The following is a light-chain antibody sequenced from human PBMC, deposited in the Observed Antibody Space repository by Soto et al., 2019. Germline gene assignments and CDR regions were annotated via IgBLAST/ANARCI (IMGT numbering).Light chain of an antibody. CDR2: GAS. CDR1: QSVSSSY. Sequence: PGARVTLSCRASQSVSSSYLTWYQQKPGQAPRLLIYGASTRATGIPARFSGSGSGTDFTLTISSLQPEEFAVYYCQQDYNLPITFGQGTRLEIK. J-gene: IGKJ5*01. V-gene: IGKV3D-7*01. CDR3: QQDYNLPIT.